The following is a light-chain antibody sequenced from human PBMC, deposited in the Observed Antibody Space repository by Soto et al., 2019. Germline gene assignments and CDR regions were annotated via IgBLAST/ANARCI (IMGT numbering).Light chain of an antibody. CDR1: SSDVGGYNY. V-gene: IGLV2-8*01. CDR3: SSDVVSNRV. Sequence: QSVLTQPPSASGSPGQSVTISCTGTSSDVGGYNYVSWYQQYPGKAPKLMIYEVNKRPSGVPDRFSGSKSGNTASLTVSGLQAEDEADYFCSSDVVSNRVFGRGTKRTVL. J-gene: IGLJ3*02. CDR2: EVN.